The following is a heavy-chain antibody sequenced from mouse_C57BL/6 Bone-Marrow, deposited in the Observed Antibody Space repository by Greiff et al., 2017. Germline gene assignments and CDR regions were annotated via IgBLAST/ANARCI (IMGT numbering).Heavy chain of an antibody. CDR2: IYPGGGYT. V-gene: IGHV1-63*01. CDR3: ASGPYYFDY. D-gene: IGHD3-1*01. Sequence: VQGVESGAELVRPGTSVKMSCKASGYTFTNYWIGWAKQRPGHGLEWIGDIYPGGGYTNYNEKFKGKATLTADKSSSTAYMQFSSLTSEDSAIYYCASGPYYFDYWGQGTTLTVSS. J-gene: IGHJ2*01. CDR1: GYTFTNYW.